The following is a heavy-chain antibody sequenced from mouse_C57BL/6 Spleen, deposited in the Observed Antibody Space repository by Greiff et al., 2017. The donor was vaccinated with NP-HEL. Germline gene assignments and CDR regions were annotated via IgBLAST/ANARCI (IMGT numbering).Heavy chain of an antibody. J-gene: IGHJ2*01. CDR1: GYSFTGYY. V-gene: IGHV1-42*01. Sequence: EVMLVQSGPELVKPGASVKISCKASGYSFTGYYMNWVKQSPEKSLEWIGEINPSTGGTTYNQKFKAKATLTVDKSSSTAYMQLKSLTSEDSAVYYCARRELGYWGKGTTLTVSA. CDR2: INPSTGGT. CDR3: ARRELGY. D-gene: IGHD4-1*01.